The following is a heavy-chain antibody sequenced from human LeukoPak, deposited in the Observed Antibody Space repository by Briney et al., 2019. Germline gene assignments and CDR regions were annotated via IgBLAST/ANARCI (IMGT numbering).Heavy chain of an antibody. CDR3: VKDAFVSYFDY. CDR1: GFTFSICA. Sequence: GGSLRLSCAASGFTFSICAMNWVRQAPGKGPEWVSGISGSGDNTYYADSVKGRFTISRDNSKNMLYLQMNSLRAEDTAVYYCVKDAFVSYFDYWGQGILVTVSS. D-gene: IGHD2-21*01. J-gene: IGHJ4*02. CDR2: ISGSGDNT. V-gene: IGHV3-23*01.